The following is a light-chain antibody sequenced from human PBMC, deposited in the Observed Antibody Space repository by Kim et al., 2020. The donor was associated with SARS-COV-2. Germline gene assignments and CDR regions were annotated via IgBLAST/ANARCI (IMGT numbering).Light chain of an antibody. CDR1: SSDVGGHNS. CDR2: EVN. V-gene: IGLV2-8*01. J-gene: IGLJ1*01. CDR3: CSYADSNTYV. Sequence: QSALTQPPSASGSPGQSVTISCTGTSSDVGGHNSVSWFQQPPGKAPKLIIYEVNKRPSGVPDRFSGSKSANTASLTVSGLQSEDEADYYCCSYADSNTYVFGVGTKFTVL.